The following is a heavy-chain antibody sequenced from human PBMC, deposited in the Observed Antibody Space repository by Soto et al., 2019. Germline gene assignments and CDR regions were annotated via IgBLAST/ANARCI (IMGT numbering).Heavy chain of an antibody. CDR2: IYYSGST. CDR3: ARLWAMAVEVYFDY. V-gene: IGHV4-39*01. D-gene: IGHD6-19*01. Sequence: QLQLQGSGRELVKPSETLSLTCTVSGGSISSSSYYWGWIRQPPGKGLEWIGSIYYSGSTYYNPSLKSRVTISVDTSKNQFSLKLSSVTAADTAVYYCARLWAMAVEVYFDYWGQGTLVTVSS. J-gene: IGHJ4*02. CDR1: GGSISSSSYY.